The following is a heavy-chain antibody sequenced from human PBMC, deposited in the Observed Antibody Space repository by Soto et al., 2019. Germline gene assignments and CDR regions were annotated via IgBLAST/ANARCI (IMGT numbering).Heavy chain of an antibody. V-gene: IGHV3-23*01. CDR2: ISGSGGST. CDR1: GFTFSSYA. CDR3: AKGLRMVRGVIISYYFDY. Sequence: EVQLLESGGGLVQPGGSLRLSCAASGFTFSSYAMSWVRQAPGKGLEWVSAISGSGGSTYYAASVKGRFTISRDNSKNTLYLQMNSLRAEDTAVYYCAKGLRMVRGVIISYYFDYWGQGTLVTVSS. J-gene: IGHJ4*02. D-gene: IGHD3-10*01.